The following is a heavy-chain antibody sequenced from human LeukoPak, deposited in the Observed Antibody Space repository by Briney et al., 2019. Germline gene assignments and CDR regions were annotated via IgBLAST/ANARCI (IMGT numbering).Heavy chain of an antibody. CDR2: INHNGNVN. J-gene: IGHJ4*02. CDR3: ARDSSGSWYGPPVDY. CDR1: GFTFSSYW. Sequence: PGGSLRLSCAASGFTFSSYWMNWARQAPGKGLEWVASINHNGNVNYYVDSVKGRFTISRDNAKNSLYLQMSNLRAEDTAVYYCARDSSGSWYGPPVDYWGQGTLVTVSS. D-gene: IGHD6-13*01. V-gene: IGHV3-7*03.